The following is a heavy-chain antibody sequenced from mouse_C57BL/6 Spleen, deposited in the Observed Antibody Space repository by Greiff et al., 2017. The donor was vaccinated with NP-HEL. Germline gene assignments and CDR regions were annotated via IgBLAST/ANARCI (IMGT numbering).Heavy chain of an antibody. CDR1: GFTFSSYA. CDR2: ISDGGSYT. J-gene: IGHJ2*01. D-gene: IGHD2-3*01. CDR3: ARLRGYYPFLDY. Sequence: EVKLVESGGGLVKPGGSLKLSCAASGFTFSSYAMSWVRQTPEKRLEWVATISDGGSYTYYPDNVKGRFTISRDNAKNNLYLQMSHLKSEDTAMYYCARLRGYYPFLDYWGQGTTLTVSS. V-gene: IGHV5-4*03.